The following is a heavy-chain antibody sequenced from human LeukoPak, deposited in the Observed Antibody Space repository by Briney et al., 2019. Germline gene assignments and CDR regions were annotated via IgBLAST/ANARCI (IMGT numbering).Heavy chain of an antibody. CDR3: AKGGSLRYFDWLSPGPYYFDY. D-gene: IGHD3-9*01. Sequence: PGGSLRLSCAASGFTFSSYAMSWVRQAPGKGLEWVSSISGSGGTTYYADSVKGRFTISRDNSKNTLFLQMNSLRAEDTAVYYCAKGGSLRYFDWLSPGPYYFDYWGQGTLVTVSS. V-gene: IGHV3-23*01. J-gene: IGHJ4*02. CDR1: GFTFSSYA. CDR2: ISGSGGTT.